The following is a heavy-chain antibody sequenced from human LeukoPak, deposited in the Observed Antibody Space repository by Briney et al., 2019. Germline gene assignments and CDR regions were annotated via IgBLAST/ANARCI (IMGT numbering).Heavy chain of an antibody. J-gene: IGHJ4*02. CDR2: ISSSGSTI. D-gene: IGHD3-10*01. V-gene: IGHV3-11*01. CDR3: ARYSGIYGHDY. Sequence: GGSLRHSCAAPGFTFSYYYTSGVRQAPGKGLEWVSYISSSGSTIYYADSVNDRFAISRDNAKNSLYLQMNSLRAADTGVYYCARYSGIYGHDYWGQGTLVSVSS. CDR1: GFTFSYYY.